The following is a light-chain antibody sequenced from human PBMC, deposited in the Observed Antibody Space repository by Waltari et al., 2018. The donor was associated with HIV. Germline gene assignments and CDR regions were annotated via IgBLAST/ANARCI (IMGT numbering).Light chain of an antibody. CDR2: GAS. Sequence: ELVMTQYRANLSVSPGQVPPLSCRASQSVSGNLAWFQQKPGQAPRLLISGASTRATDSPARFSGSGSGTEFTLTISSLQSEDFAVYYCQQYNNWPRTFGQGTKVEIK. V-gene: IGKV3-15*01. J-gene: IGKJ1*01. CDR3: QQYNNWPRT. CDR1: QSVSGN.